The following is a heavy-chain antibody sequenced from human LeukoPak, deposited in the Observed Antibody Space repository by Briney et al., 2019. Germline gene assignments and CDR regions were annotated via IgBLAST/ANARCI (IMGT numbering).Heavy chain of an antibody. CDR2: MNDDGSGI. J-gene: IGHJ4*02. V-gene: IGHV3-74*01. CDR1: GLNIRNYW. CDR3: AKDEQPGTITIFFLNG. D-gene: IGHD3-3*01. Sequence: GGSLRLSCALSGLNIRNYWMHWVRQAPGKGLVWVSRMNDDGSGISYADSVKGRFTISRDNSKNTMYLQMNSLRAEDTAMYYCAKDEQPGTITIFFLNGWGQGTLVTVSS.